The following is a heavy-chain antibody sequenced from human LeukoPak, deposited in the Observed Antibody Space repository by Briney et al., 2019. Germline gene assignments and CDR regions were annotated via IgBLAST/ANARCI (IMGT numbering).Heavy chain of an antibody. CDR1: GFTLSSYE. CDR2: IYSGGTT. CDR3: ARDFNYGGNFDY. J-gene: IGHJ4*02. Sequence: GGSLRLSCTVSGFTLSSYEMSWIRQAPGKGLEWVSAIYSGGTTSYADSVKGRFTISRDNSKNTLYLQMNSLRAEDTAVYYCARDFNYGGNFDYWGQGTLVTVSS. D-gene: IGHD4-23*01. V-gene: IGHV3-66*01.